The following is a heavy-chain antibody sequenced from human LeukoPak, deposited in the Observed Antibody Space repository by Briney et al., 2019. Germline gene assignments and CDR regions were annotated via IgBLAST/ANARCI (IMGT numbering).Heavy chain of an antibody. J-gene: IGHJ3*02. D-gene: IGHD5-24*01. Sequence: PGGSLRLSCAASGFTFSSYAMSWVRQAPGKGLEWVSAISGSGGSTYYADSVKGRFTISRDNSKNTLYLQMNSLRAEDTAVYYCAKHRQRWLQSEQPGTFDIWGQGTMVTVSS. CDR2: ISGSGGST. CDR1: GFTFSSYA. V-gene: IGHV3-23*01. CDR3: AKHRQRWLQSEQPGTFDI.